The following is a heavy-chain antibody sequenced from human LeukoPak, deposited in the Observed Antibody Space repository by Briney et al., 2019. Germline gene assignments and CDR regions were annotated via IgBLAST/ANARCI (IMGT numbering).Heavy chain of an antibody. CDR1: GFTFSSYA. J-gene: IGHJ4*02. CDR2: ISGSGGST. D-gene: IGHD6-13*01. V-gene: IGHV3-23*01. CDR3: AKIKGELYSSLFDY. Sequence: GRSLRLSCVASGFTFSSYAMSWVRQAPGKGLEWVSAISGSGGSTYYADSVKGRFTISRDNSKNTLYLQMNSLRAEDTAVYYCAKIKGELYSSLFDYWGQGTLVTVSS.